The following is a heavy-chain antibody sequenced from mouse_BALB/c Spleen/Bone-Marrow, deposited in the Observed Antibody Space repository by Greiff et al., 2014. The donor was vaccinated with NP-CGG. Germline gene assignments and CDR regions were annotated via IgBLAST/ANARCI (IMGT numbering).Heavy chain of an antibody. J-gene: IGHJ2*01. CDR1: GFTFTDYF. V-gene: IGHV7-3*02. CDR3: ARDYSGYFDF. Sequence: DVMLVESGGGLVQPGGSLRLSCTTSGFTFTDYFMTWVRQPPGKALEWLGFIRNKPNGYTTEYNPSVKGRFTISRDNSQGILYLRMNTLRAEDSAIYYCARDYSGYFDFWGQGTTLTVSS. CDR2: IRNKPNGYTT. D-gene: IGHD5-1*01.